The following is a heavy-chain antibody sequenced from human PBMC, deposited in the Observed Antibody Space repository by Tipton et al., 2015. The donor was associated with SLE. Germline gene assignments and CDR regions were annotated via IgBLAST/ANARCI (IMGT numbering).Heavy chain of an antibody. J-gene: IGHJ4*02. D-gene: IGHD6-13*01. Sequence: GSLRLSCAASGFTFSSYSMNWVRQAPGKGLEWVSYISSSSSTIYYADSVKGRFTISRDNAKNSLYLQMNSLRAEDTAVYYCARDRGSSWYNAFDIWGQGTLVTVSS. CDR3: ARDRGSSWYNAFDI. CDR1: GFTFSSYS. V-gene: IGHV3-48*04. CDR2: ISSSSSTI.